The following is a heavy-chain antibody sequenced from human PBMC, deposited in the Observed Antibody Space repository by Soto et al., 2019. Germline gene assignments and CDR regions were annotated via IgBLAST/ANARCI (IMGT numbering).Heavy chain of an antibody. Sequence: SVKVSCKASGFTFTSSAVQWVRQARGQRLEWIGWIVVGSGNTNYAQKFQERVTITRDMSTSTAYMELSSLRSEDTAVYYCAASGKAGYSSSWKGKYYYGMDVWGQGTTVTVSS. D-gene: IGHD6-13*01. J-gene: IGHJ6*02. V-gene: IGHV1-58*01. CDR3: AASGKAGYSSSWKGKYYYGMDV. CDR2: IVVGSGNT. CDR1: GFTFTSSA.